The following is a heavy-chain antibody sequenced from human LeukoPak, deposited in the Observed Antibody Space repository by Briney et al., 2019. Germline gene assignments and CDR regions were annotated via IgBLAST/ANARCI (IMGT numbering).Heavy chain of an antibody. D-gene: IGHD1-1*01. CDR3: ARGTTGTTSFDY. V-gene: IGHV4-34*01. J-gene: IGHJ4*02. CDR1: GGSFSGYY. CDR2: INHSGST. Sequence: PSETLSLTCAVYGGSFSGYYWSWIRQPPGKGLEWIGEINHSGSTNYNPSLKSRVTISVDTSKNQFSLKLSSVTAADTAVYYCARGTTGTTSFDYWGQGTLVTVSS.